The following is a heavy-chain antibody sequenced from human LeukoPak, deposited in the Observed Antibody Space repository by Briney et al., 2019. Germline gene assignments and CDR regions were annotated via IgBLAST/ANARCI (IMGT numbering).Heavy chain of an antibody. V-gene: IGHV3-21*01. CDR3: AREKNVDTSGGAADY. CDR2: ISSSSSYI. D-gene: IGHD5-18*01. Sequence: GGSLRLSCAASGFTFSSYSMNWVRQAPGKGLEWVSSISSSSSYIYYADSVKGRFTISRDNAKNSLYLQMNSLRAEDTAVYYCAREKNVDTSGGAADYWDQGTLVTVSS. CDR1: GFTFSSYS. J-gene: IGHJ4*02.